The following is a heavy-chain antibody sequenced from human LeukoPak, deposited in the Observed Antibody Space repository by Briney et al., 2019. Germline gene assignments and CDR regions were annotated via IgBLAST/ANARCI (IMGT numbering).Heavy chain of an antibody. J-gene: IGHJ4*02. CDR1: GYTFTGNY. CDR2: INPNSGAT. V-gene: IGHV1-2*02. CDR3: ARFGISGYDY. Sequence: GASVKVSCKASGYTFTGNYLHWVRQAPGQGLEWMGWINPNSGATKCAQKFQDRVTMTRDTSISTAYMELSRLQSDDTAVCYCARFGISGYDYWGQGTLATVSS. D-gene: IGHD3-22*01.